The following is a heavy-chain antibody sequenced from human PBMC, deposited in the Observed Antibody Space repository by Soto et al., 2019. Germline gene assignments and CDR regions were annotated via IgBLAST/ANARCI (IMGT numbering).Heavy chain of an antibody. Sequence: QVQLQESGPGLVKPSETLSLTCTVSGGSISSYYWSWIRQPPGKGLEWIGYIYYSGSTNYNPSLTSRVTISVDTSKNQFSLKLSSVTAADTAVYYCARGGYSGYGFDYWGQGTLVTVSS. CDR3: ARGGYSGYGFDY. V-gene: IGHV4-59*01. CDR1: GGSISSYY. CDR2: IYYSGST. J-gene: IGHJ4*02. D-gene: IGHD5-12*01.